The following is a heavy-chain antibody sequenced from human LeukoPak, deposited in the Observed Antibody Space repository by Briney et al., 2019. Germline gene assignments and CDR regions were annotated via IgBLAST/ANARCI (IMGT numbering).Heavy chain of an antibody. Sequence: SVKVSCKASGYTFTSYGISWVRQAPGQGLEWMGWISAYNGNTNYAQKLQGSVTMTTDTSTSTAYMELRSLRSDDTAVYYCARGAPRYSSSWLYYFDYWGQGTLVTVSS. CDR1: GYTFTSYG. J-gene: IGHJ4*02. CDR3: ARGAPRYSSSWLYYFDY. V-gene: IGHV1-18*01. D-gene: IGHD6-13*01. CDR2: ISAYNGNT.